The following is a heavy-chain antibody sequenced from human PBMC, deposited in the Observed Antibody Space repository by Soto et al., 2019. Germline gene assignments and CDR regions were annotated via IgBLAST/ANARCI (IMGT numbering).Heavy chain of an antibody. CDR1: GFSFSDYA. CDR2: ISESGGST. Sequence: LRLSCAASGFSFSDYAMSWVRQAPGKGLEWVSVISESGGSTHYADSVRGRFTVSRDNSKNSLSLRMNSLRDEDTAVYFCAKRSPYSSGWYSPIFDYWGQGALVTVSS. CDR3: AKRSPYSSGWYSPIFDY. J-gene: IGHJ4*02. D-gene: IGHD6-13*01. V-gene: IGHV3-23*01.